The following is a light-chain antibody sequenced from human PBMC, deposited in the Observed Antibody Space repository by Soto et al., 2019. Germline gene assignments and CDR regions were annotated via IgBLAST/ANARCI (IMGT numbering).Light chain of an antibody. CDR3: QHYYNTPPT. J-gene: IGKJ4*01. CDR2: AAS. CDR1: QSISSY. Sequence: DIQMTQSPSSLSASVGDRVTITCRASQSISSYLNWYQQKPGKAPKLLIYAASSLQSGVPSRFSGSGSGTDFTLTISSLQAEDVAVYYCQHYYNTPPTFGGGTKVDI. V-gene: IGKV1-39*01.